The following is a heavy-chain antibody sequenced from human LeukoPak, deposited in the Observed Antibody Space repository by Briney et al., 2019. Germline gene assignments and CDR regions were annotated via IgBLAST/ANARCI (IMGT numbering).Heavy chain of an antibody. CDR2: IRYDGSDK. J-gene: IGHJ4*02. D-gene: IGHD6-19*01. V-gene: IGHV3-30*02. CDR3: AKRSSGWYNRPFDY. CDR1: GFSFSDYG. Sequence: GGSLRLSCAASGFSFSDYGMHWVRQAPGKGLEWVAFIRYDGSDKYYADSVKGRFTISRDNSKNTLYLQMNSLRAEDTAVYYCAKRSSGWYNRPFDYWGQGTLVTVSS.